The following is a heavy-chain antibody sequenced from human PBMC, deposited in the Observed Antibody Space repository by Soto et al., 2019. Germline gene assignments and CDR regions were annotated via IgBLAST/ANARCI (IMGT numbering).Heavy chain of an antibody. D-gene: IGHD3-9*01. CDR1: GYTFTSYD. CDR2: MNPNSGNT. CDR3: ARGGRHILTGYYYSYYGIDV. Sequence: ASVKVSCKASGYTFTSYDINWVRQATGQGLEWMGWMNPNSGNTGYAQKFQGRVTMTRNTSISTAYMELSSLRSEDTAVYYCARGGRHILTGYYYSYYGIDVWGQGTTVTVSS. V-gene: IGHV1-8*01. J-gene: IGHJ6*02.